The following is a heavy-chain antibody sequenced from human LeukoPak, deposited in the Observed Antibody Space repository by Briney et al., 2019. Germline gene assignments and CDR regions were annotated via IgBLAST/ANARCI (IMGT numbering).Heavy chain of an antibody. CDR2: MNPNSGNT. D-gene: IGHD6-6*01. J-gene: IGHJ3*02. CDR3: ARGLGLAYSSSAGAFDI. CDR1: GYTFTNYD. Sequence: ASVTVSCKHSGYTFTNYDIKWVRQVTGPGLEWMGWMNPNSGNTGYAQKFQGRVTITRNTSISTACMELSSLRSEDTAVYYCARGLGLAYSSSAGAFDIWGQGTMVTVSS. V-gene: IGHV1-8*03.